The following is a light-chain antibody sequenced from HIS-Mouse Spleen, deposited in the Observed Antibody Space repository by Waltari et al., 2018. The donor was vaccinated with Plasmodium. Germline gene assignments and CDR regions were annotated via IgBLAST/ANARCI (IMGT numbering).Light chain of an antibody. CDR2: EDS. Sequence: SSELTQPLSVSVSSGSTARITCSGDALPKNYAYWYQQKSGQDPVLVIYEDSKRPSGIPERFSGSSSGTMATLTISGAQVEDEADYYCYSTDSSGNHRVFGGGTKLTVL. CDR3: YSTDSSGNHRV. J-gene: IGLJ3*02. V-gene: IGLV3-10*01. CDR1: ALPKNY.